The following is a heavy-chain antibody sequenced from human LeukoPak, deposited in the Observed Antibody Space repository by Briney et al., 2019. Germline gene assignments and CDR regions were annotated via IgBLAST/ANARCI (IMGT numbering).Heavy chain of an antibody. Sequence: ASVKVSCKASGYTFTSYDINWVRQATGQGLEWMGWMNPNSGNTGYAQKFQGRVTMTRNTSISTAYMELSSLRSEDTAVYYCARGGATVTTYSFDYWGQGTLVTVSS. CDR2: MNPNSGNT. J-gene: IGHJ4*02. CDR1: GYTFTSYD. V-gene: IGHV1-8*02. D-gene: IGHD4-17*01. CDR3: ARGGATVTTYSFDY.